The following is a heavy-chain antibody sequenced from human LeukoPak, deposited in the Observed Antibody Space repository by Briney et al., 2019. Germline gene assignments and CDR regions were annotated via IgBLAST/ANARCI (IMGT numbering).Heavy chain of an antibody. V-gene: IGHV1-18*01. CDR2: ISTYKSHT. D-gene: IGHD1-1*01. CDR1: GYTFTSYG. Sequence: GASVKVSCKASGYTFTSYGISWVRQAPGQGLKWMGWISTYKSHTNYAQKFQGRVTMITDTSTNTAYMELRSLRSDDTAVYYCAREDNDDYYYYGMDVWGQGTAVTVSS. J-gene: IGHJ6*02. CDR3: AREDNDDYYYYGMDV.